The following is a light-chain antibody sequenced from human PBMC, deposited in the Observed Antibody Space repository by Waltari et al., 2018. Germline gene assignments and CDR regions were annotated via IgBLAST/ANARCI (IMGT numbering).Light chain of an antibody. CDR1: QSISSW. CDR3: QQYNSMGT. J-gene: IGKJ2*01. CDR2: DAS. Sequence: DIQMTQSPSTLSASVGDRVTITCRASQSISSWLAWYQQKPGKAPKLLIYDASSLESGVPSRLSGSGSGTEFTLTISSLQPDDFATYYCQQYNSMGTFGQGTKLEIK. V-gene: IGKV1-5*01.